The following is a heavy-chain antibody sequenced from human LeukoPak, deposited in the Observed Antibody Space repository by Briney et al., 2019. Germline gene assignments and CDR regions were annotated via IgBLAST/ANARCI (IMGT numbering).Heavy chain of an antibody. V-gene: IGHV1-18*01. Sequence: GASVKVSCKASGYTFTSYGISWVRQAPGQGLEWMGWISAYNGNTNYAQKLQGRVTMTTDTSTSTAYMELRSLRSDDTAVYYCARDGSGTIFYYYYYMDVWGKGTTVTVSS. J-gene: IGHJ6*03. CDR1: GYTFTSYG. CDR3: ARDGSGTIFYYYYYMDV. D-gene: IGHD3-9*01. CDR2: ISAYNGNT.